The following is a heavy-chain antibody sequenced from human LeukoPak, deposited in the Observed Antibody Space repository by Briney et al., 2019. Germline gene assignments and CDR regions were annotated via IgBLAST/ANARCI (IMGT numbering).Heavy chain of an antibody. CDR3: ARGVLPPDQLLKGAYYYYMDV. Sequence: PSETLSLTCAVYGGYFGGYYCSWIRQPPGKGLELIGEINHSGSTNYNPSLKSHDTISVDTSKNQFSLKLSSVTAGDTAVYYCARGVLPPDQLLKGAYYYYMDVWGKGTTVTVSS. V-gene: IGHV4-34*01. CDR2: INHSGST. J-gene: IGHJ6*03. D-gene: IGHD2-2*01. CDR1: GGYFGGYY.